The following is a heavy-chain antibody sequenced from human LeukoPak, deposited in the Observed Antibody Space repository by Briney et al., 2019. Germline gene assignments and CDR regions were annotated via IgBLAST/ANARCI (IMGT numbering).Heavy chain of an antibody. CDR2: ISGDGGST. CDR3: AKDYYDSSGYDCLPGG. J-gene: IGHJ4*02. D-gene: IGHD3-22*01. V-gene: IGHV3-43*02. CDR1: GFTFDDYA. Sequence: PGGSLRLSCAASGFTFDDYAMHWVRQAPGKGLEWVSLISGDGGSTYYADSVKGRFTISRDNSKNSLYLQMNSLRTEDTALYYCAKDYYDSSGYDCLPGGWGQGTLVTVSS.